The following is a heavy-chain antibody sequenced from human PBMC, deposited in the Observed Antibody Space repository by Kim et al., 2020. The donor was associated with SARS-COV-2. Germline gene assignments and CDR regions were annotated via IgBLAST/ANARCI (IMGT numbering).Heavy chain of an antibody. CDR1: GFTFSSYS. CDR3: AREYLGSNDHILEVRGVCDY. D-gene: IGHD3-10*01. J-gene: IGHJ4*02. CDR2: ISSSSSYI. V-gene: IGHV3-21*01. Sequence: GGSLRLSCAASGFTFSSYSMNWVRQAPGKGLEWVSSISSSSSYIYYADSVKGRFTISRDNAKNSLYLQMNSLRAEDTAVYYCAREYLGSNDHILEVRGVCDYWGQGTLVTVSS.